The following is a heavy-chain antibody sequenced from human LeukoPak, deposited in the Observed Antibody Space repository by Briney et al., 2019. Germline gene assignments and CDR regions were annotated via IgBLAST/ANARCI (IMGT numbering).Heavy chain of an antibody. Sequence: GGSQRLSCAASGFTFTNAWMSWVRQAPGKGLEWVGRIKTKTDGGTTDYAAPVKGRFTISRDDSKNTLYLQMNSLKTEDTAVYYCTRATFGSGTHLDYWGQGTLVTVSS. CDR2: IKTKTDGGTT. CDR1: GFTFTNAW. D-gene: IGHD3-10*01. CDR3: TRATFGSGTHLDY. V-gene: IGHV3-15*01. J-gene: IGHJ4*02.